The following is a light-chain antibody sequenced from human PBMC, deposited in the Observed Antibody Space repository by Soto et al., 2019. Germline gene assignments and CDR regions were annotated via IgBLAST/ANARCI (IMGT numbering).Light chain of an antibody. CDR2: DAS. J-gene: IGKJ1*01. Sequence: MVLTQSPATLSVSPGERATLSCRASQSVSSSLAWYQQKPGQAPRLLIYDASTRPTGIPARFSGSGSGTEFTLTISSLQSEDFAVYYCQQYDNWPLTFGQGTKVDIK. V-gene: IGKV3-15*01. CDR3: QQYDNWPLT. CDR1: QSVSSS.